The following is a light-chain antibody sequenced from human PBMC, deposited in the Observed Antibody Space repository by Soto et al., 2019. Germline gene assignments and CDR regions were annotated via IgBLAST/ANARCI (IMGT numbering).Light chain of an antibody. Sequence: EIVLTQSPATLSFSPGERATLSCGASQSVSSYLAWYQQKPGQAPRLLIYDASNRATGIPARFSGSGSGTDFTLTISSLEPEDFAVYYCQQRSNWPPWTFGQGTKVEIK. CDR1: QSVSSY. V-gene: IGKV3-11*01. CDR3: QQRSNWPPWT. J-gene: IGKJ1*01. CDR2: DAS.